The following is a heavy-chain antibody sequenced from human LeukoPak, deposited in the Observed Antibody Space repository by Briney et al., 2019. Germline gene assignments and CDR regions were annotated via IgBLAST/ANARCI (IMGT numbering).Heavy chain of an antibody. CDR1: GGSISSGSYY. J-gene: IGHJ5*02. D-gene: IGHD6-13*01. Sequence: PSETLSLTCTVSGGSISSGSYYWSWIRQPAGKGLEWIGRIYTSGSTNYNPSLKSRVTISVDTSKNQFSLKLSSVTAADTAVYYCARDGWYSSSWYRQNWFDPWGQGTLVTVS. CDR2: IYTSGST. CDR3: ARDGWYSSSWYRQNWFDP. V-gene: IGHV4-61*02.